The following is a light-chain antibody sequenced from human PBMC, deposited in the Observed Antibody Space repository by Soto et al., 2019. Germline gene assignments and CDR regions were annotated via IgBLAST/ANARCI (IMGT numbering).Light chain of an antibody. J-gene: IGKJ5*01. CDR3: QQRSNWPIT. V-gene: IGKV1-5*01. CDR2: DAS. Sequence: DIQMTQSPSTLSASVGDRVTITCRASRSINRWLAWYQQKPGKAPKLIISDASNLENGVPSRFSGSGSGTEFTLTISSLEPEDFAVYYCQQRSNWPITFGQGTRLEIK. CDR1: RSINRW.